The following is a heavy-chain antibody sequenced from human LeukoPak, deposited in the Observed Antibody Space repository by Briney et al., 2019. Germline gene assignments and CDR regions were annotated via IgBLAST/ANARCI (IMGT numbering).Heavy chain of an antibody. CDR2: INPSGGST. J-gene: IGHJ6*02. V-gene: IGHV1-46*01. CDR1: GYTFTSYY. D-gene: IGHD6-19*01. CDR3: ARETRYRIAVAGTPTSCYYYGMDV. Sequence: GASVKVSCKASGYTFTSYYMHWVRQAPGQGLEWMGIINPSGGSTSYAQKFQGRVTMTRDTSISTAYMELSRLRSDDTAVYYCARETRYRIAVAGTPTSCYYYGMDVWGQGTTVTVSS.